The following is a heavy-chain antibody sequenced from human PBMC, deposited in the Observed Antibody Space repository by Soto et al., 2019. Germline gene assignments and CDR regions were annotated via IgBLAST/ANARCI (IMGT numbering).Heavy chain of an antibody. CDR3: ARSRHGSGSYTHFYCGLDV. D-gene: IGHD3-10*01. V-gene: IGHV3-30-3*01. Sequence: QVQLVESGGGVVQPGRSLRLSCAASGFTFISYAMHWVRQAPGKGLEWVAVISFDGSTEYYADSVKGRFTISRDNSKNTVYLQMKSLRSVDTAVYYCARSRHGSGSYTHFYCGLDVWGQGTTVSVSS. CDR1: GFTFISYA. CDR2: ISFDGSTE. J-gene: IGHJ6*02.